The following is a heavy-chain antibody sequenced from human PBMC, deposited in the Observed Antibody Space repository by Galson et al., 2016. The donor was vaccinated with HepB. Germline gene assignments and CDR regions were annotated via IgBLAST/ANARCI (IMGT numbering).Heavy chain of an antibody. J-gene: IGHJ6*04. D-gene: IGHD5-24*01. Sequence: SVKVSCKASGGTFGTYSFSWVRQAPGQGIEWLGRVVPMLQMTTSAEKFQGRVTLTADPSTNIAYMELTSLRSDDTAVYYCARHIGHNSYLDVWGTGTMVTVSS. CDR1: GGTFGTYS. V-gene: IGHV1-69*02. CDR3: ARHIGHNSYLDV. CDR2: VVPMLQMT.